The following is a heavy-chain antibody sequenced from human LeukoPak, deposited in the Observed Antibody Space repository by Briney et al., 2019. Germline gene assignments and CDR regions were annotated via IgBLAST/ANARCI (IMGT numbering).Heavy chain of an antibody. D-gene: IGHD2-21*02. CDR3: ARRAYCGGDCYIDY. V-gene: IGHV5-51*01. Sequence: GESLKISCKGSGYSFINYWIAWVRQMPGKGLEWMGMIYPGDSDTRYSPSFQGQVTISADKSISTAYLQWNSLKASDTAMYYCARRAYCGGDCYIDYWGQGTLVTVSS. J-gene: IGHJ4*02. CDR1: GYSFINYW. CDR2: IYPGDSDT.